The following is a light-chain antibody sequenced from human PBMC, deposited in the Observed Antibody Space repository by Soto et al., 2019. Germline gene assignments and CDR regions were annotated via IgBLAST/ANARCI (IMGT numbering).Light chain of an antibody. J-gene: IGKJ4*01. CDR1: QSVGSD. V-gene: IGKV3-15*01. CDR2: ASS. Sequence: EIVMTQSPGTLSVSPGERATLSGRASQSVGSDFAWYQQRPGQAPRLLIYASSTRAAGIPARFSGSGSGTEFTLTISSLQSEDFAVYYWQHYNNWPLTLGGGTKVEI. CDR3: QHYNNWPLT.